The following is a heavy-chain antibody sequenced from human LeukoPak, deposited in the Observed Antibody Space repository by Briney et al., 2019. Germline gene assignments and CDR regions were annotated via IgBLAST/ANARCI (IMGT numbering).Heavy chain of an antibody. Sequence: SETLSLTCTVSGGSISSYYWSWIRQPPGKGLEWIGYIYYSGSTNYNPSLKSRVTISVDTSKNQFSLKLSSVTAADTAVYYCARRYYDSSGYYHDYWGQGTLVTVSS. J-gene: IGHJ4*02. CDR2: IYYSGST. D-gene: IGHD3-22*01. CDR1: GGSISSYY. V-gene: IGHV4-59*01. CDR3: ARRYYDSSGYYHDY.